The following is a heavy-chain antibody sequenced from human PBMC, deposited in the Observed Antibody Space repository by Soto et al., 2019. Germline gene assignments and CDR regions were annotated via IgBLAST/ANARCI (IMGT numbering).Heavy chain of an antibody. CDR2: IYYSGST. Sequence: SETLSLTCTVSGGSISSGGYYWSWIRQHPGKGLEWIGYIYYSGSTYYNPSLKSRVTISVDTSKNQFSLKLSSVTAADTAVYYWAREGYYDFWSGSPGWFDPWGQGTLVTVSS. D-gene: IGHD3-3*01. V-gene: IGHV4-31*03. CDR1: GGSISSGGYY. J-gene: IGHJ5*02. CDR3: AREGYYDFWSGSPGWFDP.